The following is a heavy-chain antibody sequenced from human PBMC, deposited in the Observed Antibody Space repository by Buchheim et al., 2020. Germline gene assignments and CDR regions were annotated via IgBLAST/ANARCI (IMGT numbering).Heavy chain of an antibody. CDR1: GGSISSGDYY. J-gene: IGHJ4*02. D-gene: IGHD3-10*01. CDR3: ARAKGVRMPVDY. V-gene: IGHV4-30-4*01. CDR2: IYSSGST. Sequence: QVQLQESGPGLVKPSQTLSLTCTVSGGSISSGDYYWTWIRQPPGKGLEWIGHIYSSGSTYYNPSLKSRVTISVDRSKNQFTLKLRSVTAADAAVYYCARAKGVRMPVDYWGQGTL.